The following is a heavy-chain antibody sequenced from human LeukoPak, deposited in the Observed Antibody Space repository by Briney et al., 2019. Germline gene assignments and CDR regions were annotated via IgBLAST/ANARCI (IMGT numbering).Heavy chain of an antibody. Sequence: PSETLSLTCTVSGGSISSYYWSWIRQPPGKGLEWIGYIYYSGSTYYNPSLKSRVTISVDTSKNQFSLKLSSVTAADTAVYYCARHPRYYDSSGYYYLGGAYWGQGTLVTVSS. CDR1: GGSISSYY. V-gene: IGHV4-59*04. CDR3: ARHPRYYDSSGYYYLGGAY. J-gene: IGHJ4*02. CDR2: IYYSGST. D-gene: IGHD3-22*01.